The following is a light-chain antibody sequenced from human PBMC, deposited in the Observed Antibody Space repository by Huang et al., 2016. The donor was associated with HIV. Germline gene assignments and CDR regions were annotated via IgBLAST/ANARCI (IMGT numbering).Light chain of an antibody. V-gene: IGKV3-11*01. CDR2: DAS. CDR3: QQHHSWLT. J-gene: IGKJ4*01. Sequence: IVLTQSPATLSWYLGERVTLSCRASQSISNHLVWYQQRPGQAPRLLIYDASNRVAGVHARFSGSGSGTDLTLTISSLEPEDFALYYCQQHHSWLTFGGGTKLEVK. CDR1: QSISNH.